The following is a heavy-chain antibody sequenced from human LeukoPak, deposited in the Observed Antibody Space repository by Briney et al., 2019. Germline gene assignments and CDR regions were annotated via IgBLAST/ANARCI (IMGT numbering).Heavy chain of an antibody. Sequence: SETLSLTCAVYGGSFSGYYWSWIRQPPGKGLEWIGEINHSGSTNYNPSLKSRVTISVDTSKNQFSLKLSSVTAADTAVYYCARAWPDYYGSGSYHPYYYYMDVWGKGTTVTVSS. V-gene: IGHV4-34*01. CDR1: GGSFSGYY. D-gene: IGHD3-10*01. CDR3: ARAWPDYYGSGSYHPYYYYMDV. J-gene: IGHJ6*03. CDR2: INHSGST.